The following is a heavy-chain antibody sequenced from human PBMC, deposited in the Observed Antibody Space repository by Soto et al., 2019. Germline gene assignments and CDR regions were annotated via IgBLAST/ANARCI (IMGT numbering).Heavy chain of an antibody. V-gene: IGHV4-39*01. CDR2: IYYSGST. D-gene: IGHD3-3*01. J-gene: IGHJ3*02. CDR3: ARHLRFLEWLLPADAFDI. CDR1: GGSISSSSYY. Sequence: PSETLSLTCTVSGGSISSSSYYWGWIRQPPGKGLEWIGYIYYSGSTYYNPSLKSRVTISVDTSKNQFSLKLSSVTAADTAVYYCARHLRFLEWLLPADAFDIWGQGTMVTVSS.